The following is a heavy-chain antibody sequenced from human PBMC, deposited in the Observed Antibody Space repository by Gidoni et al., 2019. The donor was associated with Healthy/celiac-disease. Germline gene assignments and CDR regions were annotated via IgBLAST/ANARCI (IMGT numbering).Heavy chain of an antibody. CDR1: GFTFSSYS. J-gene: IGHJ4*02. D-gene: IGHD5-12*01. CDR2: ISSSSSYI. CDR3: ARVGGDGYNFDY. V-gene: IGHV3-21*01. Sequence: EVQLVESGGGLVKPGGSLRLSCSASGFTFSSYSMNWVRQAPGKGLEWVSSISSSSSYIYYADSVKGRFTISRDNAKNSLYLQMNSLRAEDTAVYYCARVGGDGYNFDYWGQGTLVTVSS.